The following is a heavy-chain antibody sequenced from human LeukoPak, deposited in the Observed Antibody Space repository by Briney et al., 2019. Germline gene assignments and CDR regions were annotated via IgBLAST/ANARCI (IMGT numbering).Heavy chain of an antibody. Sequence: GLEWMGIIYPGDSDTRYSPSFQGQVTISADKSISTAYLQWSSLKASDTAMYYCARLWGHFDYWGQGTLVTVSS. CDR2: IYPGDSDT. D-gene: IGHD7-27*01. CDR3: ARLWGHFDY. J-gene: IGHJ4*02. V-gene: IGHV5-51*01.